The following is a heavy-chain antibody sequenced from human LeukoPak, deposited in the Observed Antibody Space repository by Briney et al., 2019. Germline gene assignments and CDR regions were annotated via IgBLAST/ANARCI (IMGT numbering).Heavy chain of an antibody. CDR2: IVVGSGNT. V-gene: IGHV1-58*02. J-gene: IGHJ4*02. D-gene: IGHD4-17*01. CDR1: GFTFTSSA. CDR3: AAEGTVTNVLDY. Sequence: SVKVSCKASGFTFTSSAMQWVRQARGQRLEWIGWIVVGSGNTNYAQKFQERVAITRDMSTSTAYMELSSLRSEDTAVYYCAAEGTVTNVLDYWGQGTLVTVSS.